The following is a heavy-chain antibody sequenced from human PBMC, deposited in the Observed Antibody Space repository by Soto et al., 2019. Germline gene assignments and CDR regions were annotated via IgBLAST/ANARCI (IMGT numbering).Heavy chain of an antibody. J-gene: IGHJ4*02. D-gene: IGHD3-10*01. CDR3: SRDMRGAN. CDR1: GFTFTDHY. Sequence: QVQLVESGGGLVKPGGSLRLSCTASGFTFTDHYMTWIRQAPGKGLEWVSYTNSGGSNIYYADSVRGRFTISRDNAKNSVYLQMSSLRAEDTTIYYCSRDMRGANWGQGTLVIVSS. V-gene: IGHV3-11*01. CDR2: TNSGGSNI.